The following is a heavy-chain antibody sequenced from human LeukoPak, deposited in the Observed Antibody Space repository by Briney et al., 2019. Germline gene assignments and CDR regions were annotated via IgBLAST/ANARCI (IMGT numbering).Heavy chain of an antibody. V-gene: IGHV1-18*01. Sequence: SVNVSCKASGYTFTSYGISWARQAPGQGLECMGWISAYNGNTNYAQKLQGRVTMTTDTSTSTAYMELRRLRSDDTAVYYCARGSSQQWPSNWFDPWGQGTLVTVSS. CDR1: GYTFTSYG. D-gene: IGHD6-19*01. CDR3: ARGSSQQWPSNWFDP. J-gene: IGHJ5*02. CDR2: ISAYNGNT.